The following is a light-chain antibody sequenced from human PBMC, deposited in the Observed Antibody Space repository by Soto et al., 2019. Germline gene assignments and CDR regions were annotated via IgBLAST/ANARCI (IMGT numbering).Light chain of an antibody. CDR3: QQSYTTPIT. J-gene: IGKJ5*01. CDR1: QSISSY. Sequence: DIQMTQSPSSRSASVVDRVTITFRASQSISSYLNWYQQKPGKAPKLLIYKASTLKSGVPSRFSGSGSGTDFTLTVSSLQPEDFATYYCQQSYTTPITFGQGTRLEI. V-gene: IGKV1-39*01. CDR2: KAS.